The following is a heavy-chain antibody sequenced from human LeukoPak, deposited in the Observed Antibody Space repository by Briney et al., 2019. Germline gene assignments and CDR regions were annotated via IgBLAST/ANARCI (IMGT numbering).Heavy chain of an antibody. J-gene: IGHJ4*02. CDR2: INHSGST. CDR3: ARHVGGYDAFDY. Sequence: SETLSLTCAVYGGSFSGYYWSWIRQPPGKGLEWIGEINHSGSTNYNPSLKRRVTISVDTSKNQFSLKLSSVTAADTAVYYCARHVGGYDAFDYWGQGTLVTVSS. V-gene: IGHV4-34*01. CDR1: GGSFSGYY. D-gene: IGHD5-12*01.